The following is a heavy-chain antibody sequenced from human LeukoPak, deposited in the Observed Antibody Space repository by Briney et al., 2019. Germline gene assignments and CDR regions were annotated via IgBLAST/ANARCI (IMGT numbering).Heavy chain of an antibody. D-gene: IGHD2-2*01. Sequence: PSETLSLTCAVYGGSFSGYYWSWIRQPPGKGLEWIGEINHSGSTNYNPSLKSRVTISVDTSKNQFSLKLSSVTAADTAVYYCAVMGCSSTSCSYYYCYMDVWGKGTTVTVSS. CDR1: GGSFSGYY. V-gene: IGHV4-34*01. J-gene: IGHJ6*03. CDR2: INHSGST. CDR3: AVMGCSSTSCSYYYCYMDV.